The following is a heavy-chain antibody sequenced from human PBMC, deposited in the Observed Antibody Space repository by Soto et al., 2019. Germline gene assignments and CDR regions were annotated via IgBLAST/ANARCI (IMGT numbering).Heavy chain of an antibody. Sequence: QVHLVQSGAEVKKPGASVKVSCLASGYAFTAYAIHWVRQAPGQRLEWMGWINGGDGNTKYSQKFQDRLTITRDTSAITAYMEMTSLRSEDTAVYSCAKEGAVDSAFDSWGQGTLVTVSS. V-gene: IGHV1-3*01. CDR3: AKEGAVDSAFDS. D-gene: IGHD6-19*01. CDR1: GYAFTAYA. CDR2: INGGDGNT. J-gene: IGHJ4*02.